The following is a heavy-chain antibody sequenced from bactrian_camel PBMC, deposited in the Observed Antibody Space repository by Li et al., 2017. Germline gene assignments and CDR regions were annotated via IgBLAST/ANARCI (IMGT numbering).Heavy chain of an antibody. CDR1: RWRNC. V-gene: IGHV3S53*01. Sequence: VQLVESGGGTVQAGGSLRLSCVVSRWRNCMGWFRQAPGKEREGVATIDAENTATYGKSVKGRFTISKDNANHTLYLQMNSLKPEDTAMYYCAAEEWILICGSWYPSDANNWGQ. D-gene: IGHD6*01. CDR2: IDAENTA. J-gene: IGHJ4*01. CDR3: AAEEWILICGSWYPSDANN.